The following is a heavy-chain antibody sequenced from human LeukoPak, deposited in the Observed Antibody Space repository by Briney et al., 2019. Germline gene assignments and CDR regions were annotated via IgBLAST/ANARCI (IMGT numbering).Heavy chain of an antibody. J-gene: IGHJ3*02. CDR2: ISSSSSYI. CDR3: ARDEWGDAFDI. D-gene: IGHD1-26*01. V-gene: IGHV3-21*01. CDR1: GFTFSSYS. Sequence: GGSLRLSCAASGFTFSSYSMNWVRQAPGKGLEWVSSISSSSSYIHSADSVRGRFTISRDNSKNSLFLQMNSLRAEDTAVYYCARDEWGDAFDIWGQGTMVTVFS.